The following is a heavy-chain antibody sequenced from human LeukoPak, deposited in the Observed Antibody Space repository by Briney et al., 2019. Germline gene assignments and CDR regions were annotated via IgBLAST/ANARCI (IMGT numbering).Heavy chain of an antibody. Sequence: SETLSLTCTVSGGSISSGDYYWSWIRQPPGKGLEWIGYIYYSGSTYYNPSLKSRVTISVDTSKNQFSLKLSSVTAADTAVYYCARTLRRKSSGWYVRGYYFDYWGQGTLVTVSS. CDR1: GGSISSGDYY. D-gene: IGHD6-19*01. CDR3: ARTLRRKSSGWYVRGYYFDY. J-gene: IGHJ4*02. CDR2: IYYSGST. V-gene: IGHV4-30-4*01.